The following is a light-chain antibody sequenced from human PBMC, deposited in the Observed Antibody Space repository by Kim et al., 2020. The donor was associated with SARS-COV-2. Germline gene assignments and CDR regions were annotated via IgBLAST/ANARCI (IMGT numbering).Light chain of an antibody. J-gene: IGLJ1*01. CDR3: SSYAGSVYV. CDR1: SSDVGGYNY. V-gene: IGLV2-8*01. Sequence: PGQSVTSSCTGTSSDVGGYNYVSWYQQHPGKAPKLMIYEVSKRPSGVPDRFSGSKSGNSASLTVSGLQAEDEADYYCSSYAGSVYVFGTGTKVTVL. CDR2: EVS.